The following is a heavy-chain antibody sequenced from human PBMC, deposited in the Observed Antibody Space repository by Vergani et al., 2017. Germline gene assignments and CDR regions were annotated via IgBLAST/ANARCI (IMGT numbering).Heavy chain of an antibody. Sequence: EVQLLESGGGLVQPGGSLRLSCAASGFTFSSYAMSWVRQAPGKGLEWVSAISGSGGSTYYADSVKGRFTISRDNSKNTLYLQMNSLRAEDTAVYYCAKDQRITMIVVVTPGGYDAFDIWGQGTMVTVSS. J-gene: IGHJ3*02. CDR1: GFTFSSYA. CDR2: ISGSGGST. D-gene: IGHD3-22*01. CDR3: AKDQRITMIVVVTPGGYDAFDI. V-gene: IGHV3-23*01.